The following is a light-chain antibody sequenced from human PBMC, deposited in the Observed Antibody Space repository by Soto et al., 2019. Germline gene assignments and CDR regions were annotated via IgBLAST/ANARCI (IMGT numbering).Light chain of an antibody. J-gene: IGKJ4*01. CDR2: DAS. V-gene: IGKV3D-20*02. CDR1: QSVSRSY. CDR3: QPRGT. Sequence: EIVLTQSPGPLSLSPRERATLSCRASQSVSRSYLAWYQQKPGQAPRLLIYDASNRATGIPARFSGSGSGTNFTLTISSLEPEDFAVYYCQPRGTFGGGTKVDIK.